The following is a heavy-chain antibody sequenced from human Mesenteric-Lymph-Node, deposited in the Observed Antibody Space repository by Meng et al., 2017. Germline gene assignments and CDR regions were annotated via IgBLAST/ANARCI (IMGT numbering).Heavy chain of an antibody. CDR2: VVYSGTT. Sequence: QVRLQEAGPGLSKHSGNLSLTCTVSGGSISTSIYYWAWIRQPPGEGLEWIGSVVYSGTTDSTSSLKSRVSISVDTSKNQFSLKLSSVTAADTAVYYCARHHHSPTFDYWGQGTLVTVSS. CDR1: GGSISTSIYY. J-gene: IGHJ4*02. V-gene: IGHV4-39*01. CDR3: ARHHHSPTFDY. D-gene: IGHD1-14*01.